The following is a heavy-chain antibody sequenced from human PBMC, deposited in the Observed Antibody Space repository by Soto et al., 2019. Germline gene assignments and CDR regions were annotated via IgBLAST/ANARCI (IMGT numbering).Heavy chain of an antibody. CDR1: AFTFNNYA. V-gene: IGHV3-23*01. CDR2: ISGSCATT. D-gene: IGHD2-15*01. CDR3: AKGDCSGGSCYRGFDS. Sequence: GGSLRLCGAASAFTFNNYAMTWLRQAQGSGLEWDSPISGSCATTYYADSVKGRFTISRDNSKHMLSLRMNSLRADDTAMYYCAKGDCSGGSCYRGFDSWGQGALVTVSS. J-gene: IGHJ4*02.